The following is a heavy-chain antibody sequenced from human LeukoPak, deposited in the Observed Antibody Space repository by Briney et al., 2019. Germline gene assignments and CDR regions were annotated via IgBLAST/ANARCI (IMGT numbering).Heavy chain of an antibody. CDR3: ARGDSASMATTDY. D-gene: IGHD5-24*01. Sequence: SETLSLTCTVSGGSISSSSYYWGWIRQPPGKGLEWIGSIYYSGSTYYNPSLKSRVTISVDTSKNQFSLKLSSVTAADTAVYYCARGDSASMATTDYWGQGTLVTVSS. J-gene: IGHJ4*02. CDR2: IYYSGST. V-gene: IGHV4-39*07. CDR1: GGSISSSSYY.